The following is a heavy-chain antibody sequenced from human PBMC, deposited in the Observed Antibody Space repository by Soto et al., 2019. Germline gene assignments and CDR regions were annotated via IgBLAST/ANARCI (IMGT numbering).Heavy chain of an antibody. Sequence: SVKVSCKASGGTFSSYAISWVRQAPGQGLEWMGGIIPIFGTANYAHKFQGRVTITADESTSTAYMELSSLRSEDTAVYYCADGSDIVVVPAAIGYYYYGMDVWGQGTTVTVSS. CDR1: GGTFSSYA. CDR3: ADGSDIVVVPAAIGYYYYGMDV. D-gene: IGHD2-2*01. V-gene: IGHV1-69*13. CDR2: IIPIFGTA. J-gene: IGHJ6*02.